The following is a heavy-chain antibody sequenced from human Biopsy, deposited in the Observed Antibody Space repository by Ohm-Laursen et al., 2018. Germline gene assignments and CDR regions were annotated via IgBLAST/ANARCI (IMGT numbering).Heavy chain of an antibody. J-gene: IGHJ4*02. D-gene: IGHD3-3*01. V-gene: IGHV1-69*06. CDR2: IIPLFGTT. CDR1: GGTFSDYA. CDR3: ARGVTIFAELITRIDY. Sequence: SSVKVSCKTSGGTFSDYAISWLRQAPGQGLEWMGGIIPLFGTTNYAQKFQGRVTITAGKSTSTAYMELRSLRSDDTAVYYCARGVTIFAELITRIDYWGQGTLVTVSS.